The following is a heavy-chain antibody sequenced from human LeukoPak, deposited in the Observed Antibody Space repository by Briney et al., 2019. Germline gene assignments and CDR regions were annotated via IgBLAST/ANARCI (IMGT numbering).Heavy chain of an antibody. Sequence: PGGSLRLSCAASGFTFSNYAMSWVRQAPGKGLEWVSAISSSGSDTYYADPVKGRFTVSRDNFKNTLYLQMNSLRAEDTAPYYCAKSVAIYFYYGLDVWGQGATVTVSS. CDR3: AKSVAIYFYYGLDV. D-gene: IGHD3-3*01. J-gene: IGHJ6*02. V-gene: IGHV3-23*01. CDR1: GFTFSNYA. CDR2: ISSSGSDT.